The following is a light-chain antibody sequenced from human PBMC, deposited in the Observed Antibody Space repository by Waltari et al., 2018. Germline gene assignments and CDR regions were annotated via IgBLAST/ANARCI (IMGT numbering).Light chain of an antibody. J-gene: IGKJ1*01. CDR1: QSSSSW. V-gene: IGKV1-5*03. CDR2: HAS. CDR3: QQYKSPPWT. Sequence: DVQMTQSPSTLSASGGDRLTITCRASQSSSSWLAWYQQKPGQAPNLVIFHASSLENGVPSRFSGSVSGTEFTLTINSLQPDDFATYYCQQYKSPPWTFGQGTKVDI.